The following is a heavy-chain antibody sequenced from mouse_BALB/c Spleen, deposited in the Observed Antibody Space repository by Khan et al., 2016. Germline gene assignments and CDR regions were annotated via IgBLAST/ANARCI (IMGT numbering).Heavy chain of an antibody. V-gene: IGHV1S136*01. J-gene: IGHJ3*01. CDR3: ARKDYCYVGFAY. Sequence: VQLKESGPELVKPGASVKMSCKASGYTFTSYVMHWVKQKPGQGLEWIGYINPYNDGTKYNEKFKGKATLTSDKYSSTAYMELSSLTSEDSAVYYCARKDYCYVGFAYWGQGTLVTVSA. CDR2: INPYNDGT. D-gene: IGHD2-12*01. CDR1: GYTFTSYV.